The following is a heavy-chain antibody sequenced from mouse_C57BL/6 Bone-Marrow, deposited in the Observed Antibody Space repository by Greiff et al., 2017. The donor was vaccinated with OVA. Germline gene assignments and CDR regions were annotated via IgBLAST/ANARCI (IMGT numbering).Heavy chain of an antibody. CDR2: IDPETGGT. CDR1: GYTFTDYE. CDR3: TRAYGSSYVYFGV. V-gene: IGHV1-15*01. J-gene: IGHJ1*03. Sequence: QVQLQQSGAELVRPGASVTLSCKASGYTFTDYEMHWVKQTPVHGLEWIGAIDPETGGTAYNQKFKGKAILTADKSSSTAYMELRSLTSEDSAVYYCTRAYGSSYVYFGVWGTGTTVTVSS. D-gene: IGHD1-1*01.